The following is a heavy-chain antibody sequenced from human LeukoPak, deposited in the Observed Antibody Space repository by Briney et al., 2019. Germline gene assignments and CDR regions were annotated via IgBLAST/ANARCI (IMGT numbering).Heavy chain of an antibody. CDR3: TTDTPFGSVHYYYGMDV. D-gene: IGHD6-25*01. J-gene: IGHJ6*02. CDR1: GSTFSNAW. V-gene: IGHV3-15*07. Sequence: GGSLRLSCAASGSTFSNAWMNWVRQAPGKGLEWVGRIKSKTDGGTTDYAAPVKGRFTISRDDSKNTLYLQMNSLKTEDTAVYYCTTDTPFGSVHYYYGMDVWGQGTTVTVSS. CDR2: IKSKTDGGTT.